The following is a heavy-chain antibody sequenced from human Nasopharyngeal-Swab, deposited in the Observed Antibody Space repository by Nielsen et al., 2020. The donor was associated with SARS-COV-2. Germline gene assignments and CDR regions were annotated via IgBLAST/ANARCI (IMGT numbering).Heavy chain of an antibody. CDR1: GYTFSTYW. J-gene: IGHJ3*02. CDR2: IDTDGSIT. Sequence: GESLKISCAASGYTFSTYWMHWVRQVPGKGLEWVSRIDTDGSITDYADSVKGRFSIYRDNAKNSLYLQMNSLRAEDTAVYYCARDMTMIVVVNAFDIWGQGILVTVS. D-gene: IGHD3-22*01. V-gene: IGHV3-74*01. CDR3: ARDMTMIVVVNAFDI.